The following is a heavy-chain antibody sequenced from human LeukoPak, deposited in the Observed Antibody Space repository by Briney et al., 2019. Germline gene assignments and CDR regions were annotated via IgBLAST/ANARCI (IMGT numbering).Heavy chain of an antibody. CDR1: GGFISSYY. V-gene: IGHV4-59*01. CDR3: GRGENGDYEIDS. Sequence: SETLSLTCTVSGGFISSYYWSWIRQPPGKGLEWIGYIFYTGTTNYNPSLKSRVAISVDTSKNQFSLKLTSVTAADTAVYYCGRGENGDYEIDSWGQGTLVTVSS. D-gene: IGHD4-17*01. CDR2: IFYTGTT. J-gene: IGHJ4*02.